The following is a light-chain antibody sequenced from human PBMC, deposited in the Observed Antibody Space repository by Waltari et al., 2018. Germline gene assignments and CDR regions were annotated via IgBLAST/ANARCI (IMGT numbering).Light chain of an antibody. CDR2: EAS. V-gene: IGKV1-12*01. CDR3: QQVNSSPRT. Sequence: DIQMTQSPSSVSASVGDRVTLTCRASQDISSRLAWYQQKPGKAPKLLIFEASSLHSGVPSRFSGRGSGTDFTLTIRSLQPEDFATYYCQQVNSSPRTFGQGTKVEVK. CDR1: QDISSR. J-gene: IGKJ1*01.